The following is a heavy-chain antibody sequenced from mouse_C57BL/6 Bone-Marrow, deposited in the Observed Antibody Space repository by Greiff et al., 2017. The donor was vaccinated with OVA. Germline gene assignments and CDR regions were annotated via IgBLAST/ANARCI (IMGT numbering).Heavy chain of an antibody. CDR3: ARSGITTVEGDFAMDY. V-gene: IGHV1-55*01. CDR2: IYPGRGRT. D-gene: IGHD1-1*01. J-gene: IGHJ4*01. CDR1: GYTFTSYW. Sequence: QVQLQQPGAELVKPGASVKMSCKASGYTFTSYWITWVKQRPGQGLEWIGDIYPGRGRTNYNEKFKSKATLTVDTSSSTAYMHLSSLTSEDSAVYYCARSGITTVEGDFAMDYWGQGTSVTVSS.